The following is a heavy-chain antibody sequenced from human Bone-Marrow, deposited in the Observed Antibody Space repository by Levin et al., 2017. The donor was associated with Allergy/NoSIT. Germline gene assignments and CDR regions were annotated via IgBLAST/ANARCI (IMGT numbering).Heavy chain of an antibody. V-gene: IGHV1-2*02. CDR1: GYTFTGYY. CDR3: ARLRWHIDAFDI. J-gene: IGHJ3*02. D-gene: IGHD4-23*01. Sequence: GESLKISCKASGYTFTGYYMHWVRQAPGQGLEWMGWINPNSGGTNYAQKFQGRVTMTRDTSISTAYMELSRLRSDDTAVYYCARLRWHIDAFDIWGQGTMVTVSS. CDR2: INPNSGGT.